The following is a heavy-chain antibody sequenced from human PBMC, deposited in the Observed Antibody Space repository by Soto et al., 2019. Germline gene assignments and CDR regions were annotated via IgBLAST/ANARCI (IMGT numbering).Heavy chain of an antibody. CDR2: INHSGST. Sequence: QVQLQQWGAGLLKPSETLSLTCDVYGGSFSGYYWSWIRQPPGKGLEWIAEINHSGSTNYNPSLKSRVTISVDTSNNQFSLKLSSVTAADTAVYYCARGVRRDRITMVRGVIDYYYYYGMDVWGQGTTVTVSS. CDR1: GGSFSGYY. J-gene: IGHJ6*02. D-gene: IGHD3-10*01. CDR3: ARGVRRDRITMVRGVIDYYYYYGMDV. V-gene: IGHV4-34*01.